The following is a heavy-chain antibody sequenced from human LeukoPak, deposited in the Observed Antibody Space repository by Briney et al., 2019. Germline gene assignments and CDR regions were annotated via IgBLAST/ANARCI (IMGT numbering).Heavy chain of an antibody. CDR2: ISGSGGST. D-gene: IGHD1-26*01. CDR3: AKDPIVKRELLPHYFDY. V-gene: IGHV3-23*01. Sequence: GGSLRLSCAASGFTFSSSAMNWVRQAPGKGLEWVSAISGSGGSTYYADSVKGRFTISRDNSKNTLYLQMNSLRAEDTAVYYCAKDPIVKRELLPHYFDYWGQGTLVTVSS. J-gene: IGHJ4*02. CDR1: GFTFSSSA.